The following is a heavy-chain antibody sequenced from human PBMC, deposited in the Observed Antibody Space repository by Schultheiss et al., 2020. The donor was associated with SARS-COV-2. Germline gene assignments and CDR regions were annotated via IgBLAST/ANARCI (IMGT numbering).Heavy chain of an antibody. D-gene: IGHD6-19*01. CDR1: GFTFSSYA. J-gene: IGHJ3*02. V-gene: IGHV3-23*01. CDR3: VKDAQRGYSSGWFDAFDI. CDR2: ISGSGGST. Sequence: GGSLRLSCAASGFTFSSYAMSWVRQAPGKGLEWVSAISGSGGSTYYADSVKGRFTISRDNSKNTLYLQMSSLRAEDTAVYYCVKDAQRGYSSGWFDAFDIWGQGTMVTVSS.